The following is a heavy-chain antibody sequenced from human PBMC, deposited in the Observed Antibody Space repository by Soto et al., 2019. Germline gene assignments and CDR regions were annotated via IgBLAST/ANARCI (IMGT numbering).Heavy chain of an antibody. D-gene: IGHD3-22*01. J-gene: IGHJ4*02. Sequence: SETLSLTCIVSGGSIRSSSYYWCWVRQSPGKGLEWIGSLYYSGSTYYNPSLKSRVTISVDTSKNQFSLQLRSVTAADTAVYYCARLFYYDTTSYYYEDYWGQGNLVTVSS. CDR2: LYYSGST. CDR1: GGSIRSSSYY. CDR3: ARLFYYDTTSYYYEDY. V-gene: IGHV4-39*01.